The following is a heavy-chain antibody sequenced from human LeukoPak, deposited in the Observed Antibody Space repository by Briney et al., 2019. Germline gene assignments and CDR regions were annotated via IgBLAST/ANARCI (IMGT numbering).Heavy chain of an antibody. D-gene: IGHD3-22*01. V-gene: IGHV3-23*01. CDR1: EFTFSTYA. J-gene: IGHJ4*02. Sequence: PSGGSLRLSCAAPEFTFSTYAMNWVRQAPGKGLEWVSVISASGSSTYYADSVKGRFTISRDNSKNTLYLQTNSLRVEDTAVYYCAKRSGSSGPYDCWGQGTLVTVSS. CDR2: ISASGSST. CDR3: AKRSGSSGPYDC.